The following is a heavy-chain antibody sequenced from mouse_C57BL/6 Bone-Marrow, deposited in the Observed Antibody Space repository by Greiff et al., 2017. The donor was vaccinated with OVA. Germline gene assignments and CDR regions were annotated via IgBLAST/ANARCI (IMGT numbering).Heavy chain of an antibody. CDR1: GFTFSDYY. CDR2: ISNGGGST. J-gene: IGHJ3*01. CDR3: ARLYYGSSYLGGFAY. V-gene: IGHV5-12*01. D-gene: IGHD1-1*01. Sequence: EVKLVESGGGLVQPGGSLKLSCAASGFTFSDYYMYWVRQTPEKRLEWVAYISNGGGSTYYPDTVKGRFTISRDNAKNTLYLQMSRLKSDDTAMYYCARLYYGSSYLGGFAYWGQGTLVTVSA.